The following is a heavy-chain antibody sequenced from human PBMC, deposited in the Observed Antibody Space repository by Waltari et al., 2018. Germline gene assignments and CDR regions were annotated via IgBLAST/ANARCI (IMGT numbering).Heavy chain of an antibody. D-gene: IGHD3-22*01. J-gene: IGHJ4*02. CDR2: IYYSGST. CDR1: GGSISSSSYY. Sequence: QLQLQESGPGLVKPSETLSLTCPVPGGSISSSSYYWGWIRQPPGKGLEWIGSIYYSGSTYYNPSLKSRVTISVDTSKNQFSLKLSSVTAADTAVYYCARGHNTYYYDSSGYLDYWGQGTLVTVSS. CDR3: ARGHNTYYYDSSGYLDY. V-gene: IGHV4-39*07.